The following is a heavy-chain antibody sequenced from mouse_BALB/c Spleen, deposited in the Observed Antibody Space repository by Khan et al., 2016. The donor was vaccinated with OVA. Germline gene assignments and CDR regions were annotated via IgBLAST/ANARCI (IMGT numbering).Heavy chain of an antibody. CDR3: ARRGYDYGRGALFAY. CDR1: GFSLTNYS. D-gene: IGHD2-4*01. V-gene: IGHV2-2*02. J-gene: IGHJ3*01. CDR2: IWSAGST. Sequence: VQLQESGPGLVQPSQGLSITCTVSGFSLTNYSVHWVRQSPGKGLEWLGVIWSAGSTDYNAAFISRLTIRKDNSRSQVFFKMNSLQPNDTAIYYCARRGYDYGRGALFAYWGQGTLVTVSA.